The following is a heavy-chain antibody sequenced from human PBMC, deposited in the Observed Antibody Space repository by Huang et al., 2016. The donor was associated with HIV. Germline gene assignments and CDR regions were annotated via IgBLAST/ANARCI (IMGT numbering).Heavy chain of an antibody. CDR3: SRHPFDYYDSTDTGALDI. D-gene: IGHD3-22*01. CDR2: IRSKSNGYAT. CDR1: GFTLRGSA. J-gene: IGHJ3*02. Sequence: EVQLVESGGGLVQPGGSLKLSCAASGFTLRGSAMHWVRQACGGWLQWVGRIRSKSNGYATVYSASVKGRFTISRDDSKNTAYLQMNSLKTEDTAVYYCSRHPFDYYDSTDTGALDIWGQGTMVTVSS. V-gene: IGHV3-73*02.